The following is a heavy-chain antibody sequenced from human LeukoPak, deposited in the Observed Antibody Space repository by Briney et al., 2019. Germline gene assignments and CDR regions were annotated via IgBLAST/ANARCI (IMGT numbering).Heavy chain of an antibody. D-gene: IGHD3-3*01. CDR3: ARDGGWSGYYRNWFDP. V-gene: IGHV1-69*05. CDR2: IIPIFGTA. J-gene: IGHJ5*02. Sequence: GASGKVSCKASGGTFSSFAIRWVRQAAGEGLEWVGGIIPIFGTANYAQKFQGRVTITTDESTSTAYMELSSLRSEDTAVYYCARDGGWSGYYRNWFDPWGQGTLVTVSS. CDR1: GGTFSSFA.